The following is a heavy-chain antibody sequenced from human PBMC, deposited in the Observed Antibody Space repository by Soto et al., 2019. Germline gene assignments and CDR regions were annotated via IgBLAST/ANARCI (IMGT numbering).Heavy chain of an antibody. J-gene: IGHJ4*02. CDR2: IKQDGSEK. CDR3: ARGSNSYGFYYFDY. CDR1: GFTFSSYW. D-gene: IGHD5-18*01. V-gene: IGHV3-7*01. Sequence: GGSLRLSCAASGFTFSSYWMSWVRQAPGKGLEWVANIKQDGSEKYYVDSVKGRFTISRDNAKNSLYLQMNSLRAEDTAVYYCARGSNSYGFYYFDYWGQGTLVTVSS.